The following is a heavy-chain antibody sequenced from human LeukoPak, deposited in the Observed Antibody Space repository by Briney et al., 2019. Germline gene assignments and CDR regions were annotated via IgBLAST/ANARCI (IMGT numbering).Heavy chain of an antibody. CDR1: GYSISSGYY. CDR2: IYHSGST. D-gene: IGHD3-16*01. J-gene: IGHJ4*02. Sequence: SETLSLTCAVSGYSISSGYYWGWIRQPPGKGLEWIGSIYHSGSTYYNPSLKSRVTISVDTSKNQFSLKVSSVTAADTAVYYCARRGGVLLDYWGQGTLVTVSS. CDR3: ARRGGVLLDY. V-gene: IGHV4-38-2*01.